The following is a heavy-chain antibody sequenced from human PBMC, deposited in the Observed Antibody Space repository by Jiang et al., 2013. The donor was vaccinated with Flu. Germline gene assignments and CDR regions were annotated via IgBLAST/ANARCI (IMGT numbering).Heavy chain of an antibody. Sequence: VQLVESGAEVKKPGESLRISCKGSGYNFTSYWISWVRQMPGKGLEWMGRIDPSDSYTNYNPSLQGHVTISVDKSISTAYLQWSSLKASDTAMYYCARRRYYDVWTGYITNYGMDVWGQGTTVTVSS. CDR3: ARRRYYDVWTGYITNYGMDV. D-gene: IGHD3-3*01. J-gene: IGHJ6*02. CDR1: GYNFTSYW. V-gene: IGHV5-10-1*03. CDR2: IDPSDSYT.